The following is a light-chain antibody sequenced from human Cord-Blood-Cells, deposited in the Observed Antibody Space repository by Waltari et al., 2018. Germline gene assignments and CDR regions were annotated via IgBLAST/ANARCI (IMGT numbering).Light chain of an antibody. CDR1: QSISSW. V-gene: IGKV1-5*01. Sequence: DIQMTQSPSTLSASVGDRVTITCRASQSISSWLAWYQQKPGKAPKLLIYDASSLESGVPSRFIGSGSGTEFTLTISSLQPDDFATYYCQQYNSYSPGYTFGQGTKLEIK. J-gene: IGKJ2*01. CDR2: DAS. CDR3: QQYNSYSPGYT.